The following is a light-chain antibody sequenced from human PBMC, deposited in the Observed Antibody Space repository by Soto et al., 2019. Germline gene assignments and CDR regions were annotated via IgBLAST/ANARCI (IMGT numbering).Light chain of an antibody. J-gene: IGKJ1*01. CDR2: DAS. CDR3: QQYNSYSPAT. CDR1: QSISSR. V-gene: IGKV1-5*01. Sequence: DIQMTQSPSTLSASVGDRVTITCRASQSISSRLAWYQQKPGKAPKLLIYDASSLESGVPSRFSGSGSGTEFTLTISSLQPDDFATYYCQQYNSYSPATFGQGTKVEIK.